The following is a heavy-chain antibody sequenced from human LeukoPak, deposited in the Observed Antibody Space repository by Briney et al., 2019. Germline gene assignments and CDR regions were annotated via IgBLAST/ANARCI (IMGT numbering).Heavy chain of an antibody. D-gene: IGHD3-3*01. V-gene: IGHV1-18*01. CDR1: GYTFTSYG. J-gene: IGHJ4*02. CDR3: ARASASTQLRFLEGYFDY. CDR2: ISAYNGNT. Sequence: ASVKVSCKASGYTFTSYGISWVRQAPGQGLEWMGWISAYNGNTNYAQKLQGRVTMTTDTSTSTAYMELRSLRSDDTAVYYCARASASTQLRFLEGYFDYWGQGTLVTVSS.